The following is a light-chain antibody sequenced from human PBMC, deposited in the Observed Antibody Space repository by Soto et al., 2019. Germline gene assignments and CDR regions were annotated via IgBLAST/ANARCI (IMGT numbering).Light chain of an antibody. V-gene: IGLV2-11*01. Sequence: QSALTQPRSVSGSPGQSVTISCTGTTSDVGGYNYVSWYQQYPVKAPKLIISEVNKRPSGVPDRFSGSKSGNTASLTISGLQAEDEADYYCCSYAGSDSIFGGGTKVTVL. CDR3: CSYAGSDSI. CDR1: TSDVGGYNY. J-gene: IGLJ2*01. CDR2: EVN.